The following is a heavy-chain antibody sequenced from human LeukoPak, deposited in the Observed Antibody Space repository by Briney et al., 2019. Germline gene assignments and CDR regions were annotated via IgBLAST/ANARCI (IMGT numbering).Heavy chain of an antibody. CDR1: GYIFTNYY. J-gene: IGHJ4*02. CDR3: ARGPHSSSWPDIPRDY. Sequence: ASVKVSCKASGYIFTNYYIHWVRQAPGQGLEWMGIINPSGGSTSYAQKFHGRVTMTRDTSTSTVYIDLSSLTSEDTAVYYCARGPHSSSWPDIPRDYWGQGTLVTVSS. CDR2: INPSGGST. D-gene: IGHD6-13*01. V-gene: IGHV1-46*01.